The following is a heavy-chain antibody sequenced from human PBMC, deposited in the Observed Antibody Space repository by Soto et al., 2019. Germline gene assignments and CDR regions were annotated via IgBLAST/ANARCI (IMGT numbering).Heavy chain of an antibody. CDR3: VRDGTKTLRDWFDP. CDR2: IYATGTT. D-gene: IGHD1-1*01. CDR1: GTSISGFY. V-gene: IGHV4-4*07. Sequence: SETLSLTCTVSGTSISGFYWSWIRKSAGKGLEWIGRIYATGTTDYNPSLKSRVMMSVGTSKKQFSLKLRSVTAADTAVYYCVRDGTKTLRDWFDPWGQGISVTVSS. J-gene: IGHJ5*02.